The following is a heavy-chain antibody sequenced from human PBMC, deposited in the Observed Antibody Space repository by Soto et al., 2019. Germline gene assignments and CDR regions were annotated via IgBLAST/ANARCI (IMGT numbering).Heavy chain of an antibody. CDR3: AKGTTAIMYYFDC. Sequence: PGGSLRLSCAASGFTFSSYAMICVRQAPGKGLEWVSAISGSGGSTYYADSVKGRFTISRDNSKNTLYLQMNSLRAEDTAVYYCAKGTTAIMYYFDCWGQGTLVTVSS. CDR2: ISGSGGST. V-gene: IGHV3-23*01. D-gene: IGHD2-21*02. CDR1: GFTFSSYA. J-gene: IGHJ4*02.